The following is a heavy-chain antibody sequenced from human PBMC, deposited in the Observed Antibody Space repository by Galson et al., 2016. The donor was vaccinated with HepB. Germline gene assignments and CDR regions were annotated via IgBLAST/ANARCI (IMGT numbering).Heavy chain of an antibody. V-gene: IGHV4-39*01. CDR1: DDSLNSGGYY. J-gene: IGHJ4*02. CDR2: VYYSGTT. D-gene: IGHD2-15*01. CDR3: VRLGGGTFCHVDS. Sequence: SETLSLTCNVSDDSLNSGGYYWGWIRQPPGKGLEWIGTVYYSGTTYYQPSLKSRVTVSVDTSKNQFSLKVNSVTASDTAVYYCVRLGGGTFCHVDSWGQGRLVTVSS.